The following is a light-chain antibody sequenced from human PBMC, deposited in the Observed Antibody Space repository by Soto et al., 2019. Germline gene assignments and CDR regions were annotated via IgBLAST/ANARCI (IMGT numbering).Light chain of an antibody. Sequence: DIQMPQSPSSLSASVGDRVTITCRASQSIDSHLNWYQQKPGKPPKLLIHTTSSLQSRVPSRFSGSGTGTDFTLTISSLQPEAFATYYCQQCDSTPPTFRGGTKVEI. CDR2: TTS. CDR3: QQCDSTPPT. CDR1: QSIDSH. V-gene: IGKV1-39*01. J-gene: IGKJ4*01.